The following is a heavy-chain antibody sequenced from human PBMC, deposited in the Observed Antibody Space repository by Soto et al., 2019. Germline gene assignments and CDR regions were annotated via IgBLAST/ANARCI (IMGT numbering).Heavy chain of an antibody. CDR2: IYYSGST. D-gene: IGHD3-3*01. CDR1: GGSISSYY. CDR3: ARGAKTITIFGVVPEYYYMDV. V-gene: IGHV4-59*08. Sequence: SETLSLTCTVSGGSISSYYWSWIRQPPGKGLEWIGYIYYSGSTNYNPSLKSRVTISVDTSKNQFSLKLSSVTAADTAVYYCARGAKTITIFGVVPEYYYMDVWGKGTSVTVSS. J-gene: IGHJ6*03.